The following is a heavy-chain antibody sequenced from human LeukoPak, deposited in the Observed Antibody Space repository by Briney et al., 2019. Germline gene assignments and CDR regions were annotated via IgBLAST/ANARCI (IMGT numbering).Heavy chain of an antibody. CDR2: INPNSGGA. J-gene: IGHJ4*02. V-gene: IGHV1-2*06. Sequence: GASVKVSCKASGYTFTGYFIHWVRQAPGRGLEWMGRINPNSGGAEYEQNFQGRVTMTRDTPINTAYMTLSGLTFDDTAMYYCARDLSSTANWEFDYWGQGTVVTVSS. CDR1: GYTFTGYF. D-gene: IGHD7-27*01. CDR3: ARDLSSTANWEFDY.